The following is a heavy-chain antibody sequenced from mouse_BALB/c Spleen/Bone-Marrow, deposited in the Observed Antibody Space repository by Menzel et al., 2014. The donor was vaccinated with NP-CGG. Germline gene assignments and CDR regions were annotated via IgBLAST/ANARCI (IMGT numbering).Heavy chain of an antibody. CDR2: IDPANGNT. J-gene: IGHJ3*01. V-gene: IGHV14-3*02. D-gene: IGHD2-2*01. CDR3: ARWLPLAY. CDR1: GFNIKDTY. Sequence: VQLQQSGAELVKPGASVKLSCTASGFNIKDTYMHWVKQRPEQGLEWIGRIDPANGNTKYDPKFQGKATITADTSSNTAYLQLSSLTSEDAAVYYCARWLPLAYWGQGTLVTVSA.